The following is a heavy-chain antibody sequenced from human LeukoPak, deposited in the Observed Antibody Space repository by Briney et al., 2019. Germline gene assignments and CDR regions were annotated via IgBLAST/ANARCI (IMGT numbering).Heavy chain of an antibody. J-gene: IGHJ5*02. CDR1: GFTFSTYA. Sequence: GGSLRLSCAASGFTFSTYAMNWVRQAPGKGLEWVSLISDSGDNTYYADSVKGRFTISRDNSENTVSLQMSSLRADDTAVYYCAGAGATVTTNYFDPWGQGTLVTVSS. V-gene: IGHV3-23*01. CDR3: AGAGATVTTNYFDP. D-gene: IGHD4-11*01. CDR2: ISDSGDNT.